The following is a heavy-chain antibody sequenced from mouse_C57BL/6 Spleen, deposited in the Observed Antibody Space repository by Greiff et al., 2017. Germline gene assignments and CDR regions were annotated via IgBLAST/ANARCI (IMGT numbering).Heavy chain of an antibody. CDR1: GFTFSSYA. Sequence: DVKLVESGEGLVKPGGSLKLSCAASGFTFSSYAMSWVRQTPEKRLEWVAYISSGGDYIYYADPVKGRFTISRDNARNTLYLQMSSLKSEDTAMYYCTRDAQYGYDDYYAMDYWGQGTSVTVSS. CDR3: TRDAQYGYDDYYAMDY. J-gene: IGHJ4*01. D-gene: IGHD2-2*01. V-gene: IGHV5-9-1*02. CDR2: ISSGGDYI.